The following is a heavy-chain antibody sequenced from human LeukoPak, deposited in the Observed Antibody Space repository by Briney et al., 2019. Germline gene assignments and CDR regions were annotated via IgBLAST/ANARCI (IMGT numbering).Heavy chain of an antibody. CDR3: AIVVPAVFS. J-gene: IGHJ4*02. CDR1: GGTFSSYT. CDR2: IIPILGIA. D-gene: IGHD2-2*01. Sequence: SVKVSCKASGGTFSSYTISWVRQAPGQGLEWMGRIIPILGIANYAEKFQGRVTITADTSTDTAYMELSSLRSEDTAVYYCAIVVPAVFSWGQGTLVTVSS. V-gene: IGHV1-69*02.